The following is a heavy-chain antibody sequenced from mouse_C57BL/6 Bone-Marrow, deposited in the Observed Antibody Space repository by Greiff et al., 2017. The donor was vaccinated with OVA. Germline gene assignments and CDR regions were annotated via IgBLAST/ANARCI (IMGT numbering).Heavy chain of an antibody. Sequence: QVHVKQSGAELARPGASVKMSCKASGYTFTSYTMHWVKQRPGQGLEWIGYINPSSGYTKYNQKFKDKATLTADKSSSTAYMQLSSLTSEDSAVYYCAILWVDYWGQGTSVTVSS. CDR3: AILWVDY. CDR1: GYTFTSYT. D-gene: IGHD1-1*02. CDR2: INPSSGYT. J-gene: IGHJ4*01. V-gene: IGHV1-4*01.